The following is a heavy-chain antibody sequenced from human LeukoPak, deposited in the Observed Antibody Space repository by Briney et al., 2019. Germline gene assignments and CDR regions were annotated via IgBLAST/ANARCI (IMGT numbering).Heavy chain of an antibody. CDR2: ISYDGRKK. CDR1: GFTFSSYG. CDR3: AKDAGGSGWYLLGHFDY. D-gene: IGHD6-19*01. V-gene: IGHV3-30*18. Sequence: GGSLRLSCAASGFTFSSYGMHWVRQAPGKGLEWVAVISYDGRKKYYGDSGKGRFTISRDNSKNTLYLQMNTLRAEDTAVYYCAKDAGGSGWYLLGHFDYWGQGTLVTVSS. J-gene: IGHJ4*02.